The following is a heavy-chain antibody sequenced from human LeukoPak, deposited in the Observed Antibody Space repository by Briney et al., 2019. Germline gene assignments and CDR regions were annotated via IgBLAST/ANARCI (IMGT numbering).Heavy chain of an antibody. CDR3: ARGRSGLHVFEY. Sequence: SQTLSLTCAISGDSVSSATTAWNWIRQSPSRGLEWLGRTYYRSKWLNDYADSVRSRITINPDTSKSHFSLQLNSVTPGDTAVYYCARGRSGLHVFEYWGQGTPVTVSS. J-gene: IGHJ4*02. V-gene: IGHV6-1*01. CDR1: GDSVSSATTA. CDR2: TYYRSKWLN. D-gene: IGHD5-12*01.